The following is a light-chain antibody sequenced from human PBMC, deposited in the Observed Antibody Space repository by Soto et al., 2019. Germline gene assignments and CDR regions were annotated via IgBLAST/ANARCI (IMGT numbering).Light chain of an antibody. J-gene: IGLJ3*02. CDR1: SGHSSYI. Sequence: QLVLTQSSSASASLGSSVKLTCTLSSGHSSYIIAWHQQQPGKAPRYLMKLEGSGSYNKGSGVPDRFSGFSSGADRYLTISNLQFEDEADYYCETWDSYTRVFGGGTQLTVL. CDR2: LEGSGSY. CDR3: ETWDSYTRV. V-gene: IGLV4-60*02.